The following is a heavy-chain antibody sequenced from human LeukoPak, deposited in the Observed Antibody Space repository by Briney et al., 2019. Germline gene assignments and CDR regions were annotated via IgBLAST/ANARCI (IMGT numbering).Heavy chain of an antibody. Sequence: SETLSLTCGVSGGSISTTNWWTWVRQPPGEGLEWIGEVHLSGRTHYNPSLESRVTMSVDMSENHISLRLTSVTAADTAVYYCAREGGPYRPLDYSGQGTLVTVSS. CDR1: GGSISTTNW. CDR3: AREGGPYRPLDY. CDR2: VHLSGRT. J-gene: IGHJ4*02. V-gene: IGHV4-4*02.